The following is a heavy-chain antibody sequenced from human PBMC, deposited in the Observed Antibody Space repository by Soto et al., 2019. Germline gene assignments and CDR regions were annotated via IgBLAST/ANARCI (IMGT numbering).Heavy chain of an antibody. CDR3: ARHLTGGRRTIYYFDY. CDR1: GFTFTDYY. CDR2: IYYSGST. J-gene: IGHJ4*02. Sequence: GSLRLSCAASGFTFTDYYMSWIRQPPGKGLEWIGSIYYSGSTYYNPSLKSRVTISVDTSKNHFSLKLSSVTAADTAVYYCARHLTGGRRTIYYFDYWGQGTLVTVSS. D-gene: IGHD3-9*01. V-gene: IGHV4-59*05.